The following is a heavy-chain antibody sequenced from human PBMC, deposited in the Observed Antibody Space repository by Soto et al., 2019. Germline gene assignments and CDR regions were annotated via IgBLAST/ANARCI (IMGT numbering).Heavy chain of an antibody. V-gene: IGHV1-46*01. CDR3: VRDWEAGSLNSYYYYGMDV. Sequence: ASVKVSCKASGYTFTSYYMHWVRQAPGQGLERMGIINPSGGSTSYAQKFQGRVTMTRDTSTSTVYMELSSLRSEDTAVYYCVRDWEAGSLNSYYYYGMDVWGQGTTVTVSS. CDR2: INPSGGST. CDR1: GYTFTSYY. D-gene: IGHD1-26*01. J-gene: IGHJ6*02.